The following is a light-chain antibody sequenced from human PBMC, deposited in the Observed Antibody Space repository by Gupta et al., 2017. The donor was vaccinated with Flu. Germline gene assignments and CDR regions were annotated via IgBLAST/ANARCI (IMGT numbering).Light chain of an antibody. V-gene: IGLV3-21*02. CDR3: QVWDSKSGRV. J-gene: IGLJ3*02. CDR1: DIGRKS. CDR2: DDD. Sequence: SFVLTQPPSVSVAPGQTARISCGGSDIGRKSVHWYMRRPGQAPLLVVHDDDDRPSGIPERISGSKSGNTATLTLSSVEAGDEADYYCQVWDSKSGRVFGGGTKLTVL.